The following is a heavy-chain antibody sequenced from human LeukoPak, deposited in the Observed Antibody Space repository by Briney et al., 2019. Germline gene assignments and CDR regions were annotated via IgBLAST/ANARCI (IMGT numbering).Heavy chain of an antibody. Sequence: GGSLRFSCAASGFTVSSNYMSWFRQAPGKGLEWVSVIYSGGSTYYADSVKGRFTISRDNSKNTLYLQMNSLRAEDTAVYYCAREEMATSKYYYYYYYMDVWGKGTTVTVSS. D-gene: IGHD5-24*01. CDR1: GFTVSSNY. CDR2: IYSGGST. V-gene: IGHV3-66*02. CDR3: AREEMATSKYYYYYYYMDV. J-gene: IGHJ6*03.